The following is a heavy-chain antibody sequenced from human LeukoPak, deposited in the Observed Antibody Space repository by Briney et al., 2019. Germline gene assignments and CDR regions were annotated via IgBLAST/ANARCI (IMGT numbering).Heavy chain of an antibody. Sequence: SETLSLTCTVSGGSISSYYWSWIRQPPGKGLEWIGYIYYSGSTNYNPSLKSRVTISVDTSKNQFSLKLSSVTAADTAVYYCARVERYYDSSGYYHEAFDIWGQGTMVTVSS. J-gene: IGHJ3*02. CDR2: IYYSGST. V-gene: IGHV4-59*01. CDR1: GGSISSYY. CDR3: ARVERYYDSSGYYHEAFDI. D-gene: IGHD3-22*01.